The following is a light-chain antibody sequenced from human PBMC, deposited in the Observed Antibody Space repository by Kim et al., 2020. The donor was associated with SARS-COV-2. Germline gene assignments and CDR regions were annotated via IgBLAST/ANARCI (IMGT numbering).Light chain of an antibody. CDR3: MQAVQTPT. CDR2: LGS. Sequence: EPSSISCRSSQSLLHSNGYNYLDWYLQKPGQSPQLLIYLGSNRASGVPDRFSGSGSGTDFTLKISRVEAEDVGVYYCMQAVQTPTFGGGTKVDIK. J-gene: IGKJ4*01. CDR1: QSLLHSNGYNY. V-gene: IGKV2-28*01.